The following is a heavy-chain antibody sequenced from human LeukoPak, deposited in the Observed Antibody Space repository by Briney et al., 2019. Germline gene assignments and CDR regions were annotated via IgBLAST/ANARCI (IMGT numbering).Heavy chain of an antibody. CDR2: IYYSGST. CDR1: GGSISSYY. V-gene: IGHV4-59*01. Sequence: SETLSLTCTVSGGSISSYYWSWIRQPPGKGLEWIGYIYYSGSTNYNPSLKSRVTISVDTSKNQFSLKLSSVTAADTAVYCCARGARYDFWSGYSHEFDYWGQGTLVTVSS. D-gene: IGHD3-3*01. CDR3: ARGARYDFWSGYSHEFDY. J-gene: IGHJ4*02.